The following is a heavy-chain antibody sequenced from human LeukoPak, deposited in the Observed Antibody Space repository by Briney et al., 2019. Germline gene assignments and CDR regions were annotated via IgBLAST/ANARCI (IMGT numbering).Heavy chain of an antibody. Sequence: GGSLRLSCAASGFSVSDNYTNWVRQAPGKGPEWVSIISSAGMTYYGDTVKGRFTISRDNSKNTLYLQMNSLRTEDTAVYYCARDSPINFSRAFDVWGHGTMVTVSS. J-gene: IGHJ3*01. CDR1: GFSVSDNY. CDR2: ISSAGMT. D-gene: IGHD5-24*01. CDR3: ARDSPINFSRAFDV. V-gene: IGHV3-66*02.